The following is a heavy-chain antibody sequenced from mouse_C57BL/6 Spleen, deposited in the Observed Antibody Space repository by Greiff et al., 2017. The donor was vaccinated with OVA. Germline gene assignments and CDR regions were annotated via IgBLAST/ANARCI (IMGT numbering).Heavy chain of an antibody. D-gene: IGHD3-2*02. V-gene: IGHV1-64*01. Sequence: QVQLQQPGAELVKPGASVKLSCKASGYTFTSYWMHWVKQRPGQGLEWIGMIHPNSGSTNYNEKFKSKATLTVDKSSSTAYMQLSSLTSEDSAVYYCARESSGYPWFAYWGQGTLVTVSA. CDR2: IHPNSGST. CDR3: ARESSGYPWFAY. CDR1: GYTFTSYW. J-gene: IGHJ3*01.